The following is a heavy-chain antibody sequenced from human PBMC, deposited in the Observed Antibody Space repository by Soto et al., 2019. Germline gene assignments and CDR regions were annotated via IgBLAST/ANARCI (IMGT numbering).Heavy chain of an antibody. J-gene: IGHJ6*02. CDR3: ARDDEYSGNGMDV. CDR2: ILHDGSNR. CDR1: GFTFSNYG. D-gene: IGHD3-10*01. Sequence: QVQLVESGGGVVQPGRSLRLSCAASGFTFSNYGMQWVRQAPGKGLEWVAVILHDGSNRYHADSVKDRFTISRDNSKNMLYLQMNSLRAEDTAVYYCARDDEYSGNGMDVWGQGTTVTVS. V-gene: IGHV3-33*01.